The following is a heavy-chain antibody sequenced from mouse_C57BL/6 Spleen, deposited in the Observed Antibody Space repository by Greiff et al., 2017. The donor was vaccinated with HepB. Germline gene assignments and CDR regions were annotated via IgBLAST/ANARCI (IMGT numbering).Heavy chain of an antibody. CDR3: ARRILRPYYFDY. D-gene: IGHD1-2*01. Sequence: EVQVVESGGDLVKPGGSLKLSCAASGFTFSSYGMSWVRQTPDKRLEWVATISSGGSYTYYPDSVKGRFTISRDNAKNTLYLQMSSLKSEDTAMYYCARRILRPYYFDYWGQGTTLTVSS. CDR1: GFTFSSYG. V-gene: IGHV5-6*01. J-gene: IGHJ2*01. CDR2: ISSGGSYT.